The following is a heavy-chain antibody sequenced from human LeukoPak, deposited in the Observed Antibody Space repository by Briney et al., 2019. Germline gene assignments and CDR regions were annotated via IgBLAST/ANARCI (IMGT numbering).Heavy chain of an antibody. Sequence: ETLSLTCAVYGGSFSGYYWSWIRQPPGKGLEWVSAISGSGGSTYYADSVKGRFTISRDNSKNTLYLQMNSLRAEDTAVYYCAKDRSYYGSGSYYPYWGQGTLVTVSS. V-gene: IGHV3-23*01. CDR1: GGSFSGYY. CDR2: ISGSGGST. J-gene: IGHJ4*02. D-gene: IGHD3-10*01. CDR3: AKDRSYYGSGSYYPY.